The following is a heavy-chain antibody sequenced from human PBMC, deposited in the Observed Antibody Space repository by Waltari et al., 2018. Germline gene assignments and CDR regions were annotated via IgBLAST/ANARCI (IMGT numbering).Heavy chain of an antibody. CDR2: ITSTSSTK. CDR3: VRNWNYVHGMDV. Sequence: EVQLVESGGDLVHPGGSLRLPCAASGFTFKTYNMNWVRQAPGKGLEWVSFITSTSSTKYYADSVEGRFTISRDNAENSLYLQMNSLRAEDTAVYYCVRNWNYVHGMDVWGQGTTVTVSS. J-gene: IGHJ6*02. CDR1: GFTFKTYN. D-gene: IGHD1-7*01. V-gene: IGHV3-48*01.